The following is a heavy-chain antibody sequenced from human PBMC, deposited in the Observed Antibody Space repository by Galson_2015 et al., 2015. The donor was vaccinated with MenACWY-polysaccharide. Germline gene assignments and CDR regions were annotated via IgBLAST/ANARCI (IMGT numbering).Heavy chain of an antibody. CDR2: IKKDGTEK. D-gene: IGHD6-13*01. V-gene: IGHV3-7*01. CDR1: GFTFTTYW. J-gene: IGHJ4*02. Sequence: SLRLSCAASGFTFTTYWMTWVRQAPGKGLEWVANIKKDGTEKYYADSVKGRFTISRDNAKNSLDLQMDSLRDEDTATYYCAKSSQWGAAAVDSFDHWGQGTLVTVSS. CDR3: AKSSQWGAAAVDSFDH.